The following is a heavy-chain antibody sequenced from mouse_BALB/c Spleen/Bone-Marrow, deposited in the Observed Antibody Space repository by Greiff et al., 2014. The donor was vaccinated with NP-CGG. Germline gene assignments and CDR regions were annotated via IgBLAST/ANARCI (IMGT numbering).Heavy chain of an antibody. V-gene: IGHV5-15*02. Sequence: DVQLVESGGALVQPGGSRKLSCAASGFTFSDYGMAWVRQAPGKGPEWVAFISNLAYSIYYTDTVTGRITISRENAKNTLYLEMSSLRSEDTAMYYCARETTRGAMDYWGQGTSVTVSS. J-gene: IGHJ4*01. CDR3: ARETTRGAMDY. CDR1: GFTFSDYG. CDR2: ISNLAYSI. D-gene: IGHD2-1*01.